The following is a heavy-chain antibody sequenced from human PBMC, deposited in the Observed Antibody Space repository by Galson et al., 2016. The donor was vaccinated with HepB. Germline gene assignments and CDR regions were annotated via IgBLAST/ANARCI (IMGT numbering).Heavy chain of an antibody. CDR1: GFSFSSHV. D-gene: IGHD6-19*01. CDR2: FDYDGGER. CDR3: VDCGSSGWNLYFQH. J-gene: IGHJ1*01. V-gene: IGHV3-23*01. Sequence: SLRLSCAASGFSFSSHVVTWVRQAPGGGLEWLSSFDYDGGERHYADSVTGRFSISRDNSKNTHYLQMNNVKTDDTAVYYCVDCGSSGWNLYFQHWGQGTLVTVSS.